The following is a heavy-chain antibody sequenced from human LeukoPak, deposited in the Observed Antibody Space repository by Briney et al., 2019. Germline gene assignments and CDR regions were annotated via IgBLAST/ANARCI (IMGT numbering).Heavy chain of an antibody. D-gene: IGHD2-15*01. CDR1: GGTFSSYT. Sequence: SVKVSCKASGGTFSSYTISRVRQAPGQGLEWMGRIIPILGIANYAQKFQGRVTITADKSTSTAYMELSSLRSEDTAVYYCARDIVVVVAASHYYYYGMDVWGQGTTVTVSS. J-gene: IGHJ6*02. V-gene: IGHV1-69*04. CDR3: ARDIVVVVAASHYYYYGMDV. CDR2: IIPILGIA.